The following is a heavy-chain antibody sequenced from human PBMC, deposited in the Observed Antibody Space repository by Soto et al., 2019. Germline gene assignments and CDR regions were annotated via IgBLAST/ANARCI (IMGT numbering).Heavy chain of an antibody. J-gene: IGHJ5*02. D-gene: IGHD3-22*01. Sequence: EVQLVESGGGLVQPGGSLRLSCAASAFTFSNYNMNWVRHAPGKGLEWVSYISSSSTIYYADSVKGRFTISRDNAKNSLYLQMNSLRAEDTAVYYCAREGDSSGWYNWFDPWGQGTLVTVSS. CDR3: AREGDSSGWYNWFDP. V-gene: IGHV3-48*01. CDR1: AFTFSNYN. CDR2: ISSSSTI.